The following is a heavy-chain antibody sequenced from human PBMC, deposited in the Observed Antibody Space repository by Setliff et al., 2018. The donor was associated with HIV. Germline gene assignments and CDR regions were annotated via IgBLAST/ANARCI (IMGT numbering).Heavy chain of an antibody. J-gene: IGHJ6*04. CDR1: GFTFSTYS. CDR3: ARDIPFGDLLMLQAYMDV. CDR2: VDTDGSTT. Sequence: LRLSCVASGFTFSTYSIYWVRQAPGQGLVWVSRVDTDGSTTAYADSVRGRFTISRDNAKNSLYLQMNSLRAEDTALYYCARDIPFGDLLMLQAYMDVWGKGTTVTVSS. V-gene: IGHV3-74*01. D-gene: IGHD3-10*01.